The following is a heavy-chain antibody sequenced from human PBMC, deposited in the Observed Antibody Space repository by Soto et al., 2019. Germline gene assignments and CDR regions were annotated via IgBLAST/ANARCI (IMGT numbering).Heavy chain of an antibody. D-gene: IGHD5-18*01. V-gene: IGHV4-4*02. Sequence: PSETLSLTCAVSGGSISSNNWWSWVRQSPGSGLEWIGEIYYSGITNYNPSLKSRVTISIDKAKNQFSLNLSSVTAADTAVYYCARRYGSCFDYWGQGTLVTVSS. CDR2: IYYSGIT. CDR1: GGSISSNNW. J-gene: IGHJ4*02. CDR3: ARRYGSCFDY.